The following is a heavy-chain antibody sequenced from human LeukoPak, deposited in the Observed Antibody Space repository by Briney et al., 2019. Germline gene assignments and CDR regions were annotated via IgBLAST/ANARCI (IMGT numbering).Heavy chain of an antibody. CDR3: ARVAYYDSSGWPD. CDR1: GGSFSGYY. J-gene: IGHJ4*02. D-gene: IGHD3-22*01. Sequence: SETLSLTCAVYGGSFSGYYWSWTRQPAGKGLEWIGRIYTSGSTNYNPSLKSRVTISVDTSKNQLSLKLNSVTAADTAVYYCARVAYYDSSGWPDWGQGTLVTVSS. V-gene: IGHV4-59*10. CDR2: IYTSGST.